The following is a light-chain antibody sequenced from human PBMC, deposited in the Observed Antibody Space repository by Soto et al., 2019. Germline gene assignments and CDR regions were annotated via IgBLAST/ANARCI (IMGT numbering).Light chain of an antibody. CDR3: QAWDSSTGF. V-gene: IGLV3-1*01. Sequence: SYELTQPPSVSVSPGQTASITCSGDKLGDKYACWYQQKPGQSPVLVIYQDTKRPSGIPERFSGSNSGNTATLTISGTQAMDEADYYCQAWDSSTGFLGTGTKLTVL. CDR1: KLGDKY. J-gene: IGLJ1*01. CDR2: QDT.